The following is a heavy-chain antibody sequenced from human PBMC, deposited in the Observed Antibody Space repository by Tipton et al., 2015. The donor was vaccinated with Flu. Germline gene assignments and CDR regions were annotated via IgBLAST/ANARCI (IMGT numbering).Heavy chain of an antibody. CDR3: VSGGFYDGGGYFAN. J-gene: IGHJ4*02. CDR2: IYTTGST. Sequence: TLSLTCTVSGGFITSGSYYWTWIRQSAGKGLEWLGRIYTTGSTNYNPSLTSRVTMSLDTSENQLSLKLSSVTAADTAIYYCVSGGFYDGGGYFANWGRGTLVTVSS. V-gene: IGHV4-61*02. D-gene: IGHD3-22*01. CDR1: GGFITSGSYY.